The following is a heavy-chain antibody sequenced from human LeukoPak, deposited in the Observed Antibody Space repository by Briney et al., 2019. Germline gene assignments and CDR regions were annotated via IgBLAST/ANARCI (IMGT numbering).Heavy chain of an antibody. CDR2: INPNSGGT. CDR3: ARDRIPVNWFDP. Sequence: ASVKVSCKASGYTFTGYYMHWVRQAPGQGLEGMGWINPNSGGTNYAKKFQGRVTMNRDTSISTAYMEVSRLRSDDTAVYYCARDRIPVNWFDPWGQGTLVTVSS. J-gene: IGHJ5*02. V-gene: IGHV1-2*02. CDR1: GYTFTGYY.